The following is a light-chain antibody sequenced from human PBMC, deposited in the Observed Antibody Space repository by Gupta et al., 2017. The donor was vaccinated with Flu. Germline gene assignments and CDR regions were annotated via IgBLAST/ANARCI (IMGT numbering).Light chain of an antibody. CDR3: AAGDDSGVGVV. Sequence: RVTAACLGSVDTVGSDYINWYQQNPVKAPKLLIYGNNQRPAGFPERFSGSRSGTSATLAISGLQAEDEAVYYCAAGDDSGVGVVFGGGTRLTVL. CDR2: GNN. J-gene: IGLJ2*01. CDR1: VDTVGSDY. V-gene: IGLV1-44*01.